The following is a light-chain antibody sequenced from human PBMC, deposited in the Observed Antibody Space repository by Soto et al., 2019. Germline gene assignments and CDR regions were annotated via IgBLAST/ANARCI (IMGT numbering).Light chain of an antibody. CDR1: QSVDTM. CDR2: ETS. V-gene: IGKV3D-11*02. Sequence: EIVLTQSPATLSLSAGERVTLSCRASQSVDTMVAWYQQQVGRTPRLLIYETSNRATGVPARFSGSGSGTGFTLTISRLEPEDFAIYFCQVRTDWHPFTYTFGQGTKLDVK. CDR3: QVRTDWHPFTYT. J-gene: IGKJ2*01.